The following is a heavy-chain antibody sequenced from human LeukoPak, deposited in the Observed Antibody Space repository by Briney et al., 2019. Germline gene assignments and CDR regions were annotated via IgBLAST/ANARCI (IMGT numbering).Heavy chain of an antibody. Sequence: ASVKVSCKASGYTFTGYYMHRVRQAPGQGLEWMGRINPNSGGTNYAQKFQGRVTMTRDTSISTAYMELSRLRSDDTAVYYCARDSHTNIVGATGGLEWGQGTLVTVSS. CDR2: INPNSGGT. CDR1: GYTFTGYY. CDR3: ARDSHTNIVGATGGLE. J-gene: IGHJ4*02. D-gene: IGHD1-26*01. V-gene: IGHV1-2*06.